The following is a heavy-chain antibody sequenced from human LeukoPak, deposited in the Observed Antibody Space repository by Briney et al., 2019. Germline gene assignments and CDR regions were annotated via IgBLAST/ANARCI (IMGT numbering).Heavy chain of an antibody. CDR2: INHSGST. Sequence: SETLSLTCAVYGGSFSGYYWSWIRQPPGKGLEWIGEINHSGSTNYNPSLKSRVTISVDTSKNQFSLKLSSVTAADTAVYYCARVPYCSSTSCYGFDYWGQGTLATVSS. V-gene: IGHV4-34*01. CDR1: GGSFSGYY. CDR3: ARVPYCSSTSCYGFDY. J-gene: IGHJ4*02. D-gene: IGHD2-2*01.